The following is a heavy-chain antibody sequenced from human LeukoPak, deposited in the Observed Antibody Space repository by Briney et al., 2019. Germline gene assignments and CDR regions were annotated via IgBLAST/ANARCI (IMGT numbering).Heavy chain of an antibody. Sequence: ASVKVSCQVSGYTLTELSMHWVRQAPGKGLEWMGGFDPEDGETIYAQKFQGRVTMNEDTSTDTAYMELSSLRSEDTAVYYCATFSMITFGGVTAQDYWGQGTLVTVSS. CDR2: FDPEDGET. D-gene: IGHD3-16*01. CDR1: GYTLTELS. J-gene: IGHJ4*02. CDR3: ATFSMITFGGVTAQDY. V-gene: IGHV1-24*01.